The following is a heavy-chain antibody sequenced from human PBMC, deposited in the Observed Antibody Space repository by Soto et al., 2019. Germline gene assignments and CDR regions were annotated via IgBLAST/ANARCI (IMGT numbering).Heavy chain of an antibody. CDR1: GFTFGDYA. D-gene: IGHD1-26*01. CDR3: TMSSGSYFPFDY. V-gene: IGHV3-49*04. CDR2: IRSKAYGGTT. Sequence: PGGSLRLSCTASGFTFGDYAMSWVRQDPGKGLEWVGFIRSKAYGGTTEYAASVKGRFTISRDDSKSIAYLQMNSLKTEDTAVYYCTMSSGSYFPFDYWGQGTLVTVSS. J-gene: IGHJ4*02.